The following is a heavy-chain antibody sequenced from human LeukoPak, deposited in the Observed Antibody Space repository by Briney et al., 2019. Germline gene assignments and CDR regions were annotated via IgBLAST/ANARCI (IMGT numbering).Heavy chain of an antibody. J-gene: IGHJ2*01. CDR3: ARGGYSSSWSDDWYFDL. Sequence: PGGSLRLSCAASGFTFSSYEMNWVRQAPGKGLEWVSSISSSSSYIYYADSVKGRFTISRDNAKNSLYLQMNSLRAEDTAVYYCARGGYSSSWSDDWYFDLWGRGTLVTVSS. CDR1: GFTFSSYE. D-gene: IGHD6-6*01. V-gene: IGHV3-21*01. CDR2: ISSSSSYI.